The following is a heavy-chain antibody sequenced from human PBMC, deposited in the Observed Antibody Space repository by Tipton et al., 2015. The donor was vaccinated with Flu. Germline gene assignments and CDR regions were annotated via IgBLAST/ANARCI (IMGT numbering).Heavy chain of an antibody. CDR1: GFTFGAYG. Sequence: SLRLSCATSGFTFGAYGLHWVRQAPGKGLEWVASSYYDGSKEHYADSVKGRFIMSRDNSERTFHLQMNSLRAEDTAMYFCARGSLGYFDSRLQYSYGMDVWGHGTTVTVSS. V-gene: IGHV3-33*03. D-gene: IGHD3-9*01. CDR3: ARGSLGYFDSRLQYSYGMDV. J-gene: IGHJ6*02. CDR2: SYYDGSKE.